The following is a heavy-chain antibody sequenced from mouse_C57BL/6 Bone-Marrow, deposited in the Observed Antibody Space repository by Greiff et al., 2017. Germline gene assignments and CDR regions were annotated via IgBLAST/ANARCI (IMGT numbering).Heavy chain of an antibody. Sequence: QVHVKQPGAELVKPGASVKLSCKASGYTFTSYWMHWVKQRPGRGLEWIGRIDPNSGGTKYNEKFKSKATLTVDKPSSTAYMQLSSLTSEDSAVYYCARSPYDYDERPYFDYWGQGTTLTFSS. CDR1: GYTFTSYW. CDR3: ARSPYDYDERPYFDY. V-gene: IGHV1-72*01. J-gene: IGHJ2*01. D-gene: IGHD2-4*01. CDR2: IDPNSGGT.